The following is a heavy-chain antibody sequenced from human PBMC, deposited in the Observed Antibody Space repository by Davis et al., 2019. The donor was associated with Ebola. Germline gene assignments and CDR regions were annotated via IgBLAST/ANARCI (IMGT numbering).Heavy chain of an antibody. Sequence: GESLKISCAASGFTFSSYAMHWVRQAPGKGLEWVAVISYDGSNKYYADSVKGRFTISRDNSRNIPYLQMNSLRAEDTAVYYCARDTWYSGDDNGGDWGQGTLVTVSS. CDR2: ISYDGSNK. CDR1: GFTFSSYA. J-gene: IGHJ4*02. CDR3: ARDTWYSGDDNGGD. D-gene: IGHD1-26*01. V-gene: IGHV3-30-3*01.